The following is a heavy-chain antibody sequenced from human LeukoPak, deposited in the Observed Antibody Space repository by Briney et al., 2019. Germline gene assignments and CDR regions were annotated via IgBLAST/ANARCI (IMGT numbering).Heavy chain of an antibody. J-gene: IGHJ4*02. CDR2: LYPGDSSI. V-gene: IGHV5-51*01. CDR1: GYSFTNYW. D-gene: IGHD4-17*01. Sequence: GEPLKISCRGSGYSFTNYWIGWVRQMSGKGLEWMAILYPGDSSIKYNPSFEGQVTISADTSINTAFLQWSRRRASDTAMYYCTRGTYGQGYYWGQGTLVTVSS. CDR3: TRGTYGQGYY.